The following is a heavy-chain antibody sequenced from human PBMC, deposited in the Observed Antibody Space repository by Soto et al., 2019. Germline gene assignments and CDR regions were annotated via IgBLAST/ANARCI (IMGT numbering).Heavy chain of an antibody. D-gene: IGHD6-25*01. CDR2: IYYSGST. J-gene: IGHJ5*02. V-gene: IGHV4-31*02. CDR1: SGSLSSSNYY. CDR3: ARDQSGPHWFDP. Sequence: PSETLSLTCTVSSGSLSSSNYYWNWIRQHPGKGLEWIGYIYYSGSTYYNPSLKSRVTISVDTSKNQFSLKLSSVTAADTAVYYCARDQSGPHWFDPWGRGTLVTVSS.